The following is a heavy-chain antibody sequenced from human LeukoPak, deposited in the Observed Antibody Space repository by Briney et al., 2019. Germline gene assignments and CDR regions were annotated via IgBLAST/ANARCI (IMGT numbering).Heavy chain of an antibody. CDR3: ARMGTVMTRRWYLDL. CDR2: IYYSGST. CDR1: GGSISTYY. J-gene: IGHJ2*01. D-gene: IGHD4-17*01. V-gene: IGHV4-59*01. Sequence: PSETLSLTCTVSGGSISTYYWNWLRQPPGKGLEWIGYIYYSGSTNYNSSLRCRVNISVDTSKNQVALKLSSVTAADTAVYYCARMGTVMTRRWYLDLWGRGTLVTVSS.